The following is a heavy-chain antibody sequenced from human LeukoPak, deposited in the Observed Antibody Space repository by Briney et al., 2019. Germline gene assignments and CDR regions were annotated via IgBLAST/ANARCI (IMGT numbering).Heavy chain of an antibody. V-gene: IGHV3-7*01. Sequence: GGSLRLSCAASGFTFSSYWMSWVRQAPGEGLEWVANIKQDGSEKYYVDSVKGRFTISRDNAKNSLYLQMNSLRAEDTAVYYCSRFVAVVGNPQDYWGQGTLVTVPS. CDR1: GFTFSSYW. D-gene: IGHD6-19*01. J-gene: IGHJ4*02. CDR2: IKQDGSEK. CDR3: SRFVAVVGNPQDY.